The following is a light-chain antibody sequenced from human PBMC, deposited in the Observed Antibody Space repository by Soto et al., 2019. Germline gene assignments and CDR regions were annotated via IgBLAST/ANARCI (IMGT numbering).Light chain of an antibody. CDR3: QQTYSTPFT. J-gene: IGKJ3*01. Sequence: DIPMTQSPSSLSASVGDRVTISCRASQTIKTYLNWYQQRPGKAPKLLIYAASSLQSGVPSRFSGSGSGTDFTLTISSLQPEDFATYSCQQTYSTPFTFGPGTTVDIK. CDR2: AAS. V-gene: IGKV1-39*01. CDR1: QTIKTY.